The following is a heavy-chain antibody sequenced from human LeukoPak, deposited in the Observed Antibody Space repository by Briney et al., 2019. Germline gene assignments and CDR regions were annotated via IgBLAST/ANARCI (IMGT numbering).Heavy chain of an antibody. CDR3: ARDVYYGSGSYYSTPGAEYFQH. CDR1: GFTFNSYA. D-gene: IGHD3-10*01. V-gene: IGHV3-30*04. Sequence: HPGGSLRLSCAASGFTFNSYAMHWVRQAPGKGLEWVAVISYDGSHKNHADSVKGRFTISRDNSKNTLYLQMNSLRAEDTAVYYCARDVYYGSGSYYSTPGAEYFQHWGQGTLVTVSS. CDR2: ISYDGSHK. J-gene: IGHJ1*01.